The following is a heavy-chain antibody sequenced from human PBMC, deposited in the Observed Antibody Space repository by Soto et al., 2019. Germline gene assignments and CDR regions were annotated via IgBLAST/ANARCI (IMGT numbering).Heavy chain of an antibody. CDR1: GDSVSTNGVA. Sequence: SQTLSLTCAISGDSVSTNGVAWNWVRQSPSRGLEWLGRTYYRSKWYNDYAVSVKTRITTNPDTSKNQFSLQLNSVTPEDTALYYCARDWRDGYKWRSYFDHWGQGTLVTVSS. J-gene: IGHJ4*02. D-gene: IGHD1-1*01. CDR2: TYYRSKWYN. CDR3: ARDWRDGYKWRSYFDH. V-gene: IGHV6-1*01.